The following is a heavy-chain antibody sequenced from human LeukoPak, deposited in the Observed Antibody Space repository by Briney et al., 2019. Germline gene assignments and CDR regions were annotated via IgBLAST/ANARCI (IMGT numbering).Heavy chain of an antibody. CDR2: ISYDGSNK. V-gene: IGHV3-30*18. D-gene: IGHD1-26*01. CDR3: AKGRSGGSYYEAY. J-gene: IGHJ4*02. Sequence: GGSLRLSCAASGFTFSSYGMHWVRQAPGKGLEWVAVISYDGSNKYYAGSVKGRFTISRDNSKNTLYLQMNSLRAEDTAVYYCAKGRSGGSYYEAYWGQGTLVTVSS. CDR1: GFTFSSYG.